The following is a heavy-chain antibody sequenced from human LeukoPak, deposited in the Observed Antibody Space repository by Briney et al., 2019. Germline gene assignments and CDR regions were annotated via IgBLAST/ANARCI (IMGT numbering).Heavy chain of an antibody. CDR2: INPNSGGT. J-gene: IGHJ4*02. D-gene: IGHD2-2*01. CDR1: GYTFTGYY. Sequence: ASVKVSCKASGYTFTGYYMHWVRQAPGQGLEWMGWINPNSGGTNYAQKFQGGVTMTRDTSITTAYMELSSLRSDDTAVYYCARDVGEYCSSTNCYASHYWGQGTLVTVSS. V-gene: IGHV1-2*02. CDR3: ARDVGEYCSSTNCYASHY.